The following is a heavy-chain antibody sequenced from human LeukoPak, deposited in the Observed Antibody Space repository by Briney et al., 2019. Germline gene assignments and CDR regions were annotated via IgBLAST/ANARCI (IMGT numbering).Heavy chain of an antibody. D-gene: IGHD7-27*01. CDR3: ATTRGPHSFNWGLGNWFDR. Sequence: ASVTVSFKASGYTFTNYGISWVRQAPGQGLAWMGWISAYNGNTKYAQKLQGRVTITIDTSTRTAYMELRSLRSDDTAVYYCATTRGPHSFNWGLGNWFDRWGQATPVTASS. CDR1: GYTFTNYG. V-gene: IGHV1-18*01. CDR2: ISAYNGNT. J-gene: IGHJ5*02.